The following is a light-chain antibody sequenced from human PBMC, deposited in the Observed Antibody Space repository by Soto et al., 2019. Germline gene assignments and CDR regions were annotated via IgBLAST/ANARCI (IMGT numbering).Light chain of an antibody. V-gene: IGLV4-60*02. J-gene: IGLJ2*01. CDR1: SGHSSYI. CDR2: LEGSGSY. Sequence: QSVLTQSSSASASLGSSVKLTCTLSSGHSSYIIAWHQQQPGKAPRYLMKLEGSGSYNKGSGVPDRFSGSSSGADRYLTISHLQFEDEADYYCATWDSTTLVFGGGTTVTVL. CDR3: ATWDSTTLV.